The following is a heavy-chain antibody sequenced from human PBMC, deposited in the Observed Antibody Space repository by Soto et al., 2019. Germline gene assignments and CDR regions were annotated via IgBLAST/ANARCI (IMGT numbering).Heavy chain of an antibody. V-gene: IGHV1-18*01. Sequence: ASVKVSCKASGYTFTSYGISWVRQAPGQGLEWMGWISAYNGNTNYAQKLQGRVTMTTDTSTSTAYMELRSLRSDDTAVYYCARVRPLTDFWSGYGPPDFDYWGQGTLVTVSS. CDR2: ISAYNGNT. CDR3: ARVRPLTDFWSGYGPPDFDY. CDR1: GYTFTSYG. J-gene: IGHJ4*02. D-gene: IGHD3-3*01.